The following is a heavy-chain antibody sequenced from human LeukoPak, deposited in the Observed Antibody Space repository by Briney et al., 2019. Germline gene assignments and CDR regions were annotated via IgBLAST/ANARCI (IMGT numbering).Heavy chain of an antibody. CDR2: IYYSGST. D-gene: IGHD2-15*01. CDR1: GVSISSYY. V-gene: IGHV4-59*01. Sequence: SETLSLTCIVSGVSISSYYWSWVRQPPGKGLEWLGYIYYSGSTNYNPSLKSRVTISVDTSKNQFSLKLSSVTAADTAVYYCARILCSGGSCYSRYFDYSGQGTLVTVSS. J-gene: IGHJ4*02. CDR3: ARILCSGGSCYSRYFDY.